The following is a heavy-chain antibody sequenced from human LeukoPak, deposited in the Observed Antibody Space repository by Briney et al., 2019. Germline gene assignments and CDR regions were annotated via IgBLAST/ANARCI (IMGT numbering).Heavy chain of an antibody. D-gene: IGHD2-2*01. CDR2: INPSGGTT. CDR3: ATRGIYFRTTTCPFDY. J-gene: IGHJ4*01. Sequence: ASVKVSCKASGYTFTRHNMNWVRQAPGQGLEWMGGINPSGGTTGYAQKFQGRVTMTRDTSTSTVYMELSSLRSEDTAVYYCATRGIYFRTTTCPFDYWGQGTLVTVSS. V-gene: IGHV1-46*01. CDR1: GYTFTRHN.